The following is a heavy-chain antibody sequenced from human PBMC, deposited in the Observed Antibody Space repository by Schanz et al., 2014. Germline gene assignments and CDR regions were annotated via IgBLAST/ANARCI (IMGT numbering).Heavy chain of an antibody. CDR2: ISPYNGNT. J-gene: IGHJ3*02. CDR3: ARGTMPGTFDI. CDR1: GGTFSSDT. V-gene: IGHV1-18*01. D-gene: IGHD2-2*01. Sequence: QVQLVQSEAEVKKPGSSVKVSCKASGGTFSSDTFSWVRQAPGQGLEWMGWISPYNGNTNYAQKLQGRVTMTTDTSTSTAYMELRSLRSDDTAVYYCARGTMPGTFDIWGQGTMVTVSS.